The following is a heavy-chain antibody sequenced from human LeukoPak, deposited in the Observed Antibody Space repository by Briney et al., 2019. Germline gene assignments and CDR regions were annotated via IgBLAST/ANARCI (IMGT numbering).Heavy chain of an antibody. D-gene: IGHD1-14*01. J-gene: IGHJ4*02. CDR3: AKAQLPRHEPGNFYFDY. CDR2: VSFDSNNI. Sequence: GGSLRLSCAASGFTFSTYGMHWVRQAPGKGLEWVAVVSFDSNNIYYADSVKGRFTISRDNSKNTLYLQMNSLRGEDTAVYYCAKAQLPRHEPGNFYFDYWGQGTLVTVSS. V-gene: IGHV3-30*18. CDR1: GFTFSTYG.